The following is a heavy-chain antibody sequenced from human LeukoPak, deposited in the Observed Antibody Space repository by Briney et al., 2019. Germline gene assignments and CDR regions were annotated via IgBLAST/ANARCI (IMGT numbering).Heavy chain of an antibody. V-gene: IGHV3-23*01. CDR2: ISGSGGST. J-gene: IGHJ4*02. CDR3: AKPYDSSGFDY. D-gene: IGHD3-22*01. Sequence: CVSAISGSGGSTYYADSVKGRFTISRDNSKNTLYLQMNSLRAEDTAVYYCAKPYDSSGFDYWGQGTLVTVSS.